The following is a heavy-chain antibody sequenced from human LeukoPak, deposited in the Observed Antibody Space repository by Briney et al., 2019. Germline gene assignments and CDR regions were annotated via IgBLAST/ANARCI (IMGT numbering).Heavy chain of an antibody. CDR3: ARDYSIYDFWSGYPSPAFDI. CDR1: GGSISSYY. D-gene: IGHD3-3*01. CDR2: IYYSGST. V-gene: IGHV4-59*01. J-gene: IGHJ3*02. Sequence: PSETLSLTCTVSGGSISSYYWSWIRQPPGKGLEWIGYIYYSGSTNYNPSLKSRVTISVDTSKNQFSLKLSSVTAADTAVYYCARDYSIYDFWSGYPSPAFDIWGQGTMVTVSS.